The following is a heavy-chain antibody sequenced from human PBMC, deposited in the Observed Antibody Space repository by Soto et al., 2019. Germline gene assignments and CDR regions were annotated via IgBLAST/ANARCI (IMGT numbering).Heavy chain of an antibody. D-gene: IGHD1-26*01. CDR3: ARGPKSGNYFLSFFDY. CDR2: ISGHNGNT. J-gene: IGHJ4*02. V-gene: IGHV1-18*01. CDR1: RDVFSMYG. Sequence: SVNVSWKAARDVFSMYGVSWGRQAPGQGLEWMGWISGHNGNTNYAQKFQGRVSITRDTSANTAYMELSSLRSEDTAMYYCARGPKSGNYFLSFFDYWGQGSLVTVSS.